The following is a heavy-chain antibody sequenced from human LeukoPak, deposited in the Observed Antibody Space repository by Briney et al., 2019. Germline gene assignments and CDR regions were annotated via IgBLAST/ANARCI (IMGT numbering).Heavy chain of an antibody. CDR2: IKPDGSEK. J-gene: IGHJ4*02. CDR1: GFPFSSYW. CDR3: AKGEPGWPLDY. V-gene: IGHV3-7*01. D-gene: IGHD1-14*01. Sequence: GGSLRLSCAASGFPFSSYWMSWVRQAPGKGLEWVANIKPDGSEKSYVDSVKGRFTISRDNAKNSLYLQMNSLRAEDTAVYYCAKGEPGWPLDYWGQGTLVSVSS.